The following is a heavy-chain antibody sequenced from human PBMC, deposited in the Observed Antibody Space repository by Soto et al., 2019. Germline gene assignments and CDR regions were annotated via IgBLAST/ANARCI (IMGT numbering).Heavy chain of an antibody. J-gene: IGHJ4*02. CDR1: GGSFSGYY. CDR3: ARGGGGELPVDY. V-gene: IGHV4-34*01. D-gene: IGHD1-26*01. CDR2: INHSGST. Sequence: PSETLSLTCAVYGGSFSGYYWTWIRQPPGTGLEWIGEINHSGSTNYNPSLKSRVTISVDTSKNQFSLKLTSVTAADTAVYYCARGGGGELPVDYWGQGTLVTVSS.